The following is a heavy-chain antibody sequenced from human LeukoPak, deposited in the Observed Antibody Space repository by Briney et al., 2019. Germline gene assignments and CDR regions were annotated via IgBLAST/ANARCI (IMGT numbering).Heavy chain of an antibody. Sequence: GGSLRLSCAASGFTFSSYGMHWVRQAPGKGLEWVAVIWYDGSNKYYADSVKGRFTISRDNSKNTLYLQMNSLRVEDTAIYYCTIPGGGYWGQGTLVTVSS. J-gene: IGHJ4*02. CDR2: IWYDGSNK. V-gene: IGHV3-33*01. CDR3: TIPGGGY. D-gene: IGHD1-26*01. CDR1: GFTFSSYG.